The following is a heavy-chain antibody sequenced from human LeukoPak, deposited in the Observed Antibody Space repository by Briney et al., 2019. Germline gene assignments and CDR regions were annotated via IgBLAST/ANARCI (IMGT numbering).Heavy chain of an antibody. J-gene: IGHJ4*02. CDR2: ISSSSSYI. V-gene: IGHV3-21*01. CDR1: GFTFSSYS. Sequence: GGSLRLSCAASGFTFSSYSMNWVRQAPGKGLEWVSSISSSSSYIYYADSVKGRFTISRDNAKNSLYLQMNSLRAEDTAVYYCARSVLSGYSSSWYFVWGQGTLVTVSS. CDR3: ARSVLSGYSSSWYFV. D-gene: IGHD6-13*01.